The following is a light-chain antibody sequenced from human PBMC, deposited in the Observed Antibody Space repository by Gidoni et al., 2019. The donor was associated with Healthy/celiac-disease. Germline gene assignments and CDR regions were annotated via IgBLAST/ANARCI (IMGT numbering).Light chain of an antibody. J-gene: IGKJ5*01. CDR1: QGISSY. V-gene: IGKV1-9*01. Sequence: IQLTQSPSSLSASVGDRVTITGRTSQGISSYLAWYQQKPGKAPKLLIYAASTLQSGVPSRFSGSGSGTDFTLTISSLQPEDFATYYCQQLNSYSITFGQGTRLEIK. CDR3: QQLNSYSIT. CDR2: AAS.